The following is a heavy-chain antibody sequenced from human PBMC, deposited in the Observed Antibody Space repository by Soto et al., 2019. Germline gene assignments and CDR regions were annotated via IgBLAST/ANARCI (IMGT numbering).Heavy chain of an antibody. CDR1: GGSISSSSYY. J-gene: IGHJ4*02. V-gene: IGHV4-39*01. D-gene: IGHD3-16*01. CDR3: AEGGRGSFGY. Sequence: SETLSLTCTVSGGSISSSSYYWGWIRQPPGKGLEWIGSIYYSGSTYYNPSLKSRVTISVDTSKNQFSLKLSSVTAADTAVYYCAEGGRGSFGYWGQGTPVTVSS. CDR2: IYYSGST.